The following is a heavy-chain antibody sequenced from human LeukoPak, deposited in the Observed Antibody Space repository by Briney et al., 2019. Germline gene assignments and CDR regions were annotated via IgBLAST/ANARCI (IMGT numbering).Heavy chain of an antibody. CDR3: ARDTLGEGEDANYAVYYFDY. CDR2: ISSSGSTI. CDR1: GFTFSNRG. J-gene: IGHJ4*02. Sequence: GGSLRLSCATSGFTFSNRGTNWVRQAPGKGLEWVSYISSSGSTIYYADSVKGRFTISRDNAKNSLYLQMNSLRADDTAVYYCARDTLGEGEDANYAVYYFDYWGQGTVVTVSS. V-gene: IGHV3-48*04. D-gene: IGHD4/OR15-4a*01.